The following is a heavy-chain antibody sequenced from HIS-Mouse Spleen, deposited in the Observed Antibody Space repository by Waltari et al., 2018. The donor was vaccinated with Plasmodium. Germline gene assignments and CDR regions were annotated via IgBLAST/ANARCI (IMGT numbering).Heavy chain of an antibody. V-gene: IGHV3-7*01. Sequence: EVQLVESGGGLVQPGGSLRLSCAAAGFTFRSYWKSWVRQARGKGLEWVANIKQDGSEKYYVASVKGRFTISRDNAKNSLYLQMNSLRAEDTAVYYCASSWYWYFDLWGRGTLVTVSS. CDR2: IKQDGSEK. D-gene: IGHD6-13*01. CDR1: GFTFRSYW. CDR3: ASSWYWYFDL. J-gene: IGHJ2*01.